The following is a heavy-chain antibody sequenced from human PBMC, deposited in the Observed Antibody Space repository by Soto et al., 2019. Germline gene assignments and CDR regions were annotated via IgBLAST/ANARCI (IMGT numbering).Heavy chain of an antibody. D-gene: IGHD3-3*01. J-gene: IGHJ6*02. Sequence: HPGGSLRLSCAASGFTVSSNYMSWVRQAPGKGLEWVSVIYSGGSTYYADSVKGRFTISRDNSKNTLYLQMNSLRAEDTAVYYCARVRADFDYDFWSXTYYYYGMDVWGQGTTVTVSS. CDR3: ARVRADFDYDFWSXTYYYYGMDV. CDR2: IYSGGST. V-gene: IGHV3-53*01. CDR1: GFTVSSNY.